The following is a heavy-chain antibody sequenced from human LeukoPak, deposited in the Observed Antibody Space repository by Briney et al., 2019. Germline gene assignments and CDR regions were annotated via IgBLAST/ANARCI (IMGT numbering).Heavy chain of an antibody. V-gene: IGHV4-39*07. CDR3: ARDKYEDDYGNGDAFDI. CDR1: GGSISSSSYY. Sequence: SETLSLTCTVSGGSISSSSYYWGWIRQPPGKGLEWIGRIYTSGSTNYNPSLKSRVTMSVDTSKNQFSLKLSSVTAADTAVYYCARDKYEDDYGNGDAFDIWGQGTMVTVSS. CDR2: IYTSGST. J-gene: IGHJ3*02. D-gene: IGHD4-17*01.